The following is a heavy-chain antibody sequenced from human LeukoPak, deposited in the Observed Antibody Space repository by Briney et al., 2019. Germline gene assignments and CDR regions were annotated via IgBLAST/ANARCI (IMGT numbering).Heavy chain of an antibody. D-gene: IGHD5-18*01. J-gene: IGHJ5*02. CDR2: IYYSGST. CDR1: GGSISTYY. CDR3: ARGMVTPPNWFDP. V-gene: IGHV4-59*08. Sequence: PSETLSLTCTGSGGSISTYYWSWIRQPPGKGLEWIGYIYYSGSTNYNPSLKSRVTISVDTSKNQFSLKLSSVTAADTAVYYCARGMVTPPNWFDPWGQGTLVTVSS.